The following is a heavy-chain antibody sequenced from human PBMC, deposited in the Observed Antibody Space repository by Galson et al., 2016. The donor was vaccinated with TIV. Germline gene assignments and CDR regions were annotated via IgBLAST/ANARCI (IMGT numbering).Heavy chain of an antibody. D-gene: IGHD5-18*01. CDR1: GFTFDEYG. CDR3: TKERGYGYGSPQDYYYGMDV. V-gene: IGHV3-9*01. CDR2: ISSNSVYL. J-gene: IGHJ6*02. Sequence: SLRLSCAASGFTFDEYGMHWVRQGLGKGLEWVSGISSNSVYLGYADSGKGRFTISRDNAKNSLYLQMNSLRAEDTALYYCTKERGYGYGSPQDYYYGMDVWGQGTTVTVSS.